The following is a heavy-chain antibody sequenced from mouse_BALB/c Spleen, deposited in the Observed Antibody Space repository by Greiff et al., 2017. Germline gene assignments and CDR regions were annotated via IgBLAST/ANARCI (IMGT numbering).Heavy chain of an antibody. J-gene: IGHJ4*01. CDR2: ISSGSSTI. D-gene: IGHD3-2*01. V-gene: IGHV5-17*02. Sequence: EVKLMESGGGLVQPGGSRKLSCAASGFTFSSFGMHWVRQAPEKGLEWVAYISSGSSTIYYADTVKGRFTISRDNPKNTLFLQMTSLRSEDTAMYYCARGDSSGYFYYAMDYWGQGTSVTVSS. CDR1: GFTFSSFG. CDR3: ARGDSSGYFYYAMDY.